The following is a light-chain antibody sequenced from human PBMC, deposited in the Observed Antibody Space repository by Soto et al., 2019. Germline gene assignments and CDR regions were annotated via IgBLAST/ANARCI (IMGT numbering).Light chain of an antibody. CDR1: SSDVGSYNL. Sequence: QSVLTQPASVSGSPGQSITISCTGTSSDVGSYNLVSWYQQHPGKAPQLMMYEVSKRPSGVSNRFSGYKSGNTASLTISGLQSEDEADYYCCSYAGSSTLVFGGGTKVTVL. CDR2: EVS. CDR3: CSYAGSSTLV. J-gene: IGLJ3*02. V-gene: IGLV2-23*02.